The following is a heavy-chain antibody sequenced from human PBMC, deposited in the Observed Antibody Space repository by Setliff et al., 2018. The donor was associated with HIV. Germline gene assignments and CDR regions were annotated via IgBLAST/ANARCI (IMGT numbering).Heavy chain of an antibody. CDR2: VFYTGST. CDR1: GGSIRGYY. Sequence: SETLSLTCTVSGGSIRGYYWSWLRQPPGKGLEWIGYVFYTGSTTYSPSLKSRLTISVDTSQHQFSLKLTSVTAADTAVYYCARQVPIPGVAVTPIDFRGQGILGTVSS. CDR3: ARQVPIPGVAVTPIDF. D-gene: IGHD3-22*01. J-gene: IGHJ4*02. V-gene: IGHV4-59*08.